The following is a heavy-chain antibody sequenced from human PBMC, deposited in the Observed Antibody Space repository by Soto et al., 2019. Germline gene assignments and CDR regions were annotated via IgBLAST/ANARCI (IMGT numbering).Heavy chain of an antibody. Sequence: QVQLVQSGAEVKKPGASVKVSCKASGYTFITYYIHWVRQAPGQGLEWMGVINPTTGNTAFAPECQGKLNLTRDTSTSTVYMELRSLRSEDTAVYYCTRGGVANTMWGHVDYWGQGTLVPVSS. V-gene: IGHV1-46*03. CDR1: GYTFITYY. CDR2: INPTTGNT. J-gene: IGHJ4*02. D-gene: IGHD3-10*02. CDR3: TRGGVANTMWGHVDY.